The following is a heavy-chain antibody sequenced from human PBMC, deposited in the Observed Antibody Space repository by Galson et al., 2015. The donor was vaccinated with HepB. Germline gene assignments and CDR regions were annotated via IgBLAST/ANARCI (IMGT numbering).Heavy chain of an antibody. CDR2: LYWNDDK. CDR3: AHSNILVVPAAKALQLGLFDP. D-gene: IGHD2-2*01. V-gene: IGHV2-5*01. Sequence: PALVKPTQTLTLTCTFSGFSLSTSGVGVGWIRQPPGKALEWLALLYWNDDKRYSPSLKSRLTITKDTSKNQVVLTMTNMDPVDTAPYYCAHSNILVVPAAKALQLGLFDPWGQGTLVTVSS. CDR1: GFSLSTSGVG. J-gene: IGHJ5*02.